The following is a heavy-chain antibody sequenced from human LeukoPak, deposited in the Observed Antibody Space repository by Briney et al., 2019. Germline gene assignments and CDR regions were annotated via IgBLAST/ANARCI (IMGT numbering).Heavy chain of an antibody. CDR2: INPNSGGT. CDR1: GYTFTGYY. V-gene: IGHV1-2*02. Sequence: ASVKVSCKASGYTFTGYYMHWVRQAPGQGLEWMGWINPNSGGTNYAQEFQGRVTMTRDTSISTAYMELSRLRSDDTAVYYCARDGLITGAFDIWGQGTMVTVSS. D-gene: IGHD2-8*01. CDR3: ARDGLITGAFDI. J-gene: IGHJ3*02.